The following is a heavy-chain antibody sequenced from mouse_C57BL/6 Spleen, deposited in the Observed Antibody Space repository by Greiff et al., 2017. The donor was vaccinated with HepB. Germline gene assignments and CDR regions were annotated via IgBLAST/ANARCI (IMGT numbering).Heavy chain of an antibody. D-gene: IGHD1-1*01. CDR1: GFTFSDYG. Sequence: EVKLVESGGGLVKPGGSLKLSCAASGFTFSDYGMHWVRQAPEKGLEWVAYISSGSSTIYYADTVKGRFTISSDNAKNTLFLQMTSLRSEDTAMYYCAKSPITTVVADWYFDVWGTGTTVTVSS. V-gene: IGHV5-17*01. CDR3: AKSPITTVVADWYFDV. CDR2: ISSGSSTI. J-gene: IGHJ1*03.